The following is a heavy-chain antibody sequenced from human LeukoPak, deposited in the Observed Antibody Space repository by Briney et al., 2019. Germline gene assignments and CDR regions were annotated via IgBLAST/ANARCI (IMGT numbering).Heavy chain of an antibody. Sequence: ASETLSLTCSVSGYSISSGYYWGWIRQPPGKGLEWIGSINHSRSTYYNPSLKSRVTISVDTSKNQFSLKLSSVTAADTAVYYCARDPEQQQNFFQGYAFDIWGQGRMVTVCS. D-gene: IGHD6-13*01. V-gene: IGHV4-38-2*02. CDR1: GYSISSGYY. CDR3: ARDPEQQQNFFQGYAFDI. CDR2: INHSRST. J-gene: IGHJ3*02.